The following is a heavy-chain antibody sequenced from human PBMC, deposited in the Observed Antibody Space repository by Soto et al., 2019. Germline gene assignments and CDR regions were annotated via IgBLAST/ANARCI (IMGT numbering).Heavy chain of an antibody. CDR3: GPVDYGDHNIDF. D-gene: IGHD4-17*01. J-gene: IGHJ4*02. Sequence: EVQLVQSGAEVREPGESLKISCKGSGYSFTNYWIGWVRQMPGRGLEWMGVIYPGDSDTRYSPSFQGQVTISADKSISTAYLQWSSLKASDIAVYYCGPVDYGDHNIDFWGQGTLVTVSS. CDR2: IYPGDSDT. V-gene: IGHV5-51*01. CDR1: GYSFTNYW.